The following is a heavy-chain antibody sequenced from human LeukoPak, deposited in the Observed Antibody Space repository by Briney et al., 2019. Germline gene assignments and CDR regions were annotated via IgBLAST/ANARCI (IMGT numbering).Heavy chain of an antibody. V-gene: IGHV3-23*01. Sequence: GGSLRLSCAASGFTFATYVMTWVRQAPGKGLEWVSSVGGDGRVTYYADSVKGRFTISRDNSKNTIFLQMNSLRVEATAVYYCAKGISADGYNFERGADYWGQGAQVIVSS. CDR3: AKGISADGYNFERGADY. CDR2: VGGDGRVT. CDR1: GFTFATYV. D-gene: IGHD1-1*01. J-gene: IGHJ4*02.